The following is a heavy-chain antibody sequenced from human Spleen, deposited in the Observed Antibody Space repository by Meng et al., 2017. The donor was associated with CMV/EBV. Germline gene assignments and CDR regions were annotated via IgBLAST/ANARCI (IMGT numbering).Heavy chain of an antibody. Sequence: LRLSCSVSGGFISSSSYYWGWIRQPPGKGLEWIGSIYFSGTTYYNPSLKSRVTISIHTSKNQFSLRLTSVTAADTAVYHCARSSGQYSSSWHFGPSAGYYFDNWGQGTLVTVSS. D-gene: IGHD6-13*01. J-gene: IGHJ4*02. CDR2: IYFSGTT. CDR1: GGFISSSSYY. V-gene: IGHV4-39*07. CDR3: ARSSGQYSSSWHFGPSAGYYFDN.